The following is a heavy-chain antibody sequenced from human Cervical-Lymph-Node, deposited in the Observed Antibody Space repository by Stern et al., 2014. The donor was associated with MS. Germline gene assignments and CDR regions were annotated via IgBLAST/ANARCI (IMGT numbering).Heavy chain of an antibody. V-gene: IGHV1-2*06. CDR2: INPNRDDI. CDR3: ARVRTPAVANEAFDI. J-gene: IGHJ3*02. D-gene: IGHD6-19*01. CDR1: GNTLNAYY. Sequence: QMQLVQSGAEVKEPGASVKVSCKASGNTLNAYYIPWVRQAPGQGLEWMGRINPNRDDINFTRKFRGRVTLTRDTSISTAYMELNRLTSDDTAVYYCARVRTPAVANEAFDIWGQGTVVTVSS.